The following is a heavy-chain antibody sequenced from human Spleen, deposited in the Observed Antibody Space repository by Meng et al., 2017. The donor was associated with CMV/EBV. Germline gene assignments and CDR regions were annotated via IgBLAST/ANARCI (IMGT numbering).Heavy chain of an antibody. J-gene: IGHJ5*02. CDR1: GFTFAIYG. D-gene: IGHD1-26*01. Sequence: GGSLRLSCGVSGFTFAIYGMHWVRQAPGKGLEWVANIKQDGSEKYYVDSVKGRFTISRDNAKNSLDLRMNSLRAEDTAFYYCARDVGWFDPWGQGTLVTVSS. CDR2: IKQDGSEK. V-gene: IGHV3-7*03. CDR3: ARDVGWFDP.